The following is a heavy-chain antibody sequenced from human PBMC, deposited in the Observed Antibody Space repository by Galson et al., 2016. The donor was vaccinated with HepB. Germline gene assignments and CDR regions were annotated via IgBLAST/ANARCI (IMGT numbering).Heavy chain of an antibody. CDR2: IWHDGSKK. Sequence: SLRLSCAASGFTFKTYAMHWVRQAPGEGLDWVAVIWHDGSKKYFADSTKGRFTVSRDNSKNTLYLQMNSLSVEDTAVYYCARGDPWYSSGWGPDYWGQGTLVAVSS. V-gene: IGHV3-33*04. J-gene: IGHJ4*02. CDR3: ARGDPWYSSGWGPDY. D-gene: IGHD6-19*01. CDR1: GFTFKTYA.